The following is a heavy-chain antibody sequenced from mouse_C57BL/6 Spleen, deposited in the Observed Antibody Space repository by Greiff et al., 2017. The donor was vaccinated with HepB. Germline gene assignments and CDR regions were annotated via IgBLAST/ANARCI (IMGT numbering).Heavy chain of an antibody. D-gene: IGHD1-1*01. CDR2: IDPSDSYT. CDR1: GYTFTSYW. Sequence: QVQLQQPGAELVRPGTSVKLSCKASGYTFTSYWMHWVKQRPGQGLEWSGVIDPSDSYTNYNQKFKGKATLTVDTASSTAYLQLSSLTAEDSAVYDCALITTVVPYWGQGTTLTVSS. V-gene: IGHV1-59*01. CDR3: ALITTVVPY. J-gene: IGHJ2*01.